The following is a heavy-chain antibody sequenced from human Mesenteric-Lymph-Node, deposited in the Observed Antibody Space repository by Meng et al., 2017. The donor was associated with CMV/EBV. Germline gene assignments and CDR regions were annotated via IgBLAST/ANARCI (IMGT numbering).Heavy chain of an antibody. CDR1: GYIFSSYA. V-gene: IGHV1-3*01. D-gene: IGHD6-19*01. CDR2: IHPGDGNT. Sequence: SGYIFSSYAMHWVRQAPGQRLEWMGWIHPGDGNTKYSQKFQGRVTITRDTSASTVYMELSSLRSEDTAVYYCARGPDFSGWYFSIGGFWGQGTLVTVSS. J-gene: IGHJ4*02. CDR3: ARGPDFSGWYFSIGGF.